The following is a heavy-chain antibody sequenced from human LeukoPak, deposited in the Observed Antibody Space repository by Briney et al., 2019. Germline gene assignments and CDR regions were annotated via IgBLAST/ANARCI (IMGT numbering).Heavy chain of an antibody. Sequence: GGSLRLSCAASGFTFSSYSMNWVRQAPGKGLEWVSSISSSSSYIYYADSVKGRFTISRDNSKNTLYLQMNSLRAKDTAVYYCARDPGIAVAGIYYYYGMDVWGQGTTVTVSS. D-gene: IGHD6-19*01. J-gene: IGHJ6*02. CDR2: ISSSSSYI. CDR3: ARDPGIAVAGIYYYYGMDV. V-gene: IGHV3-21*01. CDR1: GFTFSSYS.